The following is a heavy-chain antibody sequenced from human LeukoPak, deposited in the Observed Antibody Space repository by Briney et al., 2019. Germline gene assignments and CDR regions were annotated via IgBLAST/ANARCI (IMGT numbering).Heavy chain of an antibody. J-gene: IGHJ4*02. CDR1: GYTFTSYG. Sequence: GASVKVSCKASGYTFTSYGNSWVRQAPGQGLEWMGWISAYNGNTNYAQKLQGRVTMTTDTSTSTAYMELRSLRSDDTAVYYCARGYCSGGSCYTAADYWGQGTLVTVSS. V-gene: IGHV1-18*01. CDR3: ARGYCSGGSCYTAADY. CDR2: ISAYNGNT. D-gene: IGHD2-15*01.